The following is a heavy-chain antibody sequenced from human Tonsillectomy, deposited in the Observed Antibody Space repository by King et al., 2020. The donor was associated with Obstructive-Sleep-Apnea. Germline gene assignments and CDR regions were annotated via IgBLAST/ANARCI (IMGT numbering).Heavy chain of an antibody. Sequence: VPLQESGPGLVKPSKTLSLTCTVSGGSISSFYWTWIRQFPGKGLEWIGYIYYSGRTNYNPSLKSRVTISVDTSKNQFSLHLNSVTPADTAVYFCARGANAADEAFDIWGQGTMVTVSS. V-gene: IGHV4-59*01. CDR1: GGSISSFY. D-gene: IGHD1-26*01. CDR3: ARGANAADEAFDI. J-gene: IGHJ3*02. CDR2: IYYSGRT.